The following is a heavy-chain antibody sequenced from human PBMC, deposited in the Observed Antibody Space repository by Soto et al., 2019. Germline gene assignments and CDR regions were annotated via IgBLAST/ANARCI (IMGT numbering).Heavy chain of an antibody. V-gene: IGHV3-33*06. D-gene: IGHD5-18*01. J-gene: IGHJ5*02. CDR2: IWYDGSNK. CDR1: GFTFSSHT. CDR3: AKDHGYNYGHPFDP. Sequence: GGSLRLSCAASGFTFSSHTMHWARQAPGKGPEWVALIWYDGSNKYYADSVKGRFTVSRDNSKNTLYLQMNSLRAEDTAVYHCAKDHGYNYGHPFDPWGQGTLVTVSS.